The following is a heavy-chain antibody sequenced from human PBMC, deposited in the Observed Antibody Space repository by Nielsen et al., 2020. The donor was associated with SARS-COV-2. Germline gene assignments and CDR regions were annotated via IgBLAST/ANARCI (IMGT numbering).Heavy chain of an antibody. V-gene: IGHV3-23*01. J-gene: IGHJ4*02. CDR1: GFSFSSYS. CDR3: AKEGYFSSSWYYFDY. CDR2: IGKDT. D-gene: IGHD6-13*01. Sequence: GGSLRLSCAASGFSFSSYSMSWVRQTPGKGLEWVSVIGKDTYYVDSVKGRFTISRDNSNNTLYLQMNSLRSEDTAVYYCAKEGYFSSSWYYFDYWGQGTLVAVSS.